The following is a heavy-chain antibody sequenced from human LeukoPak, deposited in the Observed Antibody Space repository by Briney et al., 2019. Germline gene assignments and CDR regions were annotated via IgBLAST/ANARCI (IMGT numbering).Heavy chain of an antibody. Sequence: PSQTLSLTCTVSGGSISSGDYYWSWIRQPPGKGLEWIGYIYYSGSTYYNPSLKSRVTISVDTSKNQFSLKLGSVTAADTAVYYCARGLVDDAFDIWGQGTMVTVSS. CDR1: GGSISSGDYY. V-gene: IGHV4-30-4*08. D-gene: IGHD3-16*01. J-gene: IGHJ3*02. CDR2: IYYSGST. CDR3: ARGLVDDAFDI.